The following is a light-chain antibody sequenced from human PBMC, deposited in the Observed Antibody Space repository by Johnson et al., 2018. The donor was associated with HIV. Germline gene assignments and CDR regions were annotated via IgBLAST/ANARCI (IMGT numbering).Light chain of an antibody. CDR2: DNN. Sequence: QSVLTQPPSVSAAPGQMVSISCSGSSSNIGKNYVSWYQQFPGTAPKLLIYDNNNRPSGIPDRFSGSKSGTSATLGITGLQTGDGADYYCATWDNSLSAGLYVFGTGTKVTVL. CDR3: ATWDNSLSAGLYV. J-gene: IGLJ1*01. V-gene: IGLV1-51*01. CDR1: SSNIGKNY.